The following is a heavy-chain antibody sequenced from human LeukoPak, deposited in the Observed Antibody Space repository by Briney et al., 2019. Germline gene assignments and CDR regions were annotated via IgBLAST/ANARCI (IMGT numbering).Heavy chain of an antibody. CDR3: ARGDSMVRGDYYGLDV. J-gene: IGHJ6*02. CDR1: GYTFSDHY. V-gene: IGHV1-2*02. Sequence: ASVKVSCKASGYTFSDHYMHWVRQAPGQGLEWMGWINANSGGTNYAQKFEDRVTMTRDTSISTVYMELGRLRSDDTALYYCARGDSMVRGDYYGLDVWGQGTTVTVSS. CDR2: INANSGGT. D-gene: IGHD3-10*01.